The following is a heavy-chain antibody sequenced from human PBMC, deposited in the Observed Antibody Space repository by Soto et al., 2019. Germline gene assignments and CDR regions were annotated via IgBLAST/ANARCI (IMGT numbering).Heavy chain of an antibody. CDR2: INPNSGGT. CDR1: GYTSTGYY. J-gene: IGHJ6*02. V-gene: IGHV1-2*02. CDR3: ARDPLYYYDSSGYPTDYYYYGMDV. Sequence: ASVKVSCKASGYTSTGYYMHWVRQAPGQGLEWMGWINPNSGGTNYAQKFQGRVTMTRDTSISTAYMELSRLRSDDTAVYYCARDPLYYYDSSGYPTDYYYYGMDVWGQGTTVTVYS. D-gene: IGHD3-22*01.